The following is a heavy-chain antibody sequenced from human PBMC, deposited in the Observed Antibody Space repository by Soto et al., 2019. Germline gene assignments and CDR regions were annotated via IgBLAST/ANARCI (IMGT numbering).Heavy chain of an antibody. CDR2: IYYSGST. J-gene: IGHJ4*02. V-gene: IGHV4-31*03. Sequence: SETLSLTCTVSGGSISSGGYYWSWIRQHPGKGLEWIGYIYYSGSTYYNPSLKSRVTISVDTSKNQFSLKLSSVTAADTAVYYCAREDSSGWYAVDYWGQGTLVTVSS. CDR1: GGSISSGGYY. D-gene: IGHD6-19*01. CDR3: AREDSSGWYAVDY.